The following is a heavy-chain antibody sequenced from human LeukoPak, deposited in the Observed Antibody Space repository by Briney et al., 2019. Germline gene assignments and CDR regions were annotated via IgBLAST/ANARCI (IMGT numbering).Heavy chain of an antibody. V-gene: IGHV3-15*01. CDR1: VFTLSNAL. Sequence: PGGSLRLSCTASVFTLSNALMSSVRDAPGKGGEWGGPIKGKTDVGKTDYAAPVKGRFTISRDDSKNTLYLQMNGLKTEDTGVYYCIRLWFGEFIWGQGTMVSVSS. D-gene: IGHD3-10*01. CDR3: IRLWFGEFI. J-gene: IGHJ3*02. CDR2: IKGKTDVGKT.